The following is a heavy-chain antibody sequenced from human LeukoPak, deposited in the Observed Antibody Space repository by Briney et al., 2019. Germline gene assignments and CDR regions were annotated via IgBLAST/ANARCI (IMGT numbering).Heavy chain of an antibody. D-gene: IGHD2-2*01. CDR3: ARAPGYCSSTSCFPGDWFDP. CDR1: GGSFSGYY. J-gene: IGHJ5*02. Sequence: PSETLSLTCAVYGGSFSGYYWSWIRQPPGKGLEWIGEINHSGSTNYNPSLKSRVTISVDTSKNQFSLKLSSVTAADTAVYYCARAPGYCSSTSCFPGDWFDPWGQGTLVTVSS. CDR2: INHSGST. V-gene: IGHV4-34*01.